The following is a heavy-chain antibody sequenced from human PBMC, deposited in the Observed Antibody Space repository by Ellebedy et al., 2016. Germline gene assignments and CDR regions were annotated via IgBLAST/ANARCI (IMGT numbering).Heavy chain of an antibody. CDR1: GFTFSSYS. Sequence: GGSLRLSCAASGFTFSSYSMNWVRQAPGKGLEWVSSISGSSSYIYNADSVKGRFTISRDNAKNSLYLQMNSLRAEDTAVYYCARCVVAHAAFDIWGQGTMVTVSS. V-gene: IGHV3-21*01. CDR3: ARCVVAHAAFDI. D-gene: IGHD2-15*01. CDR2: ISGSSSYI. J-gene: IGHJ3*02.